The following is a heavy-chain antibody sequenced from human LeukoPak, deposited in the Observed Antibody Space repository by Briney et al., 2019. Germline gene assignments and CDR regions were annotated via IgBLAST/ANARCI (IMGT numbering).Heavy chain of an antibody. D-gene: IGHD6-13*01. CDR1: GFTFDDYT. V-gene: IGHV3-43*01. CDR2: ICLDGGRK. Sequence: GGSLRLSCAASGFTFDDYTMHWVRQAPGKGLEWVSLICLDGGRKHYADSVKGRFTISRDNSKNSLYLQMNSLRSEDTALYYCAKDVGAAAYPYHFDYWGQGTLVTVSS. J-gene: IGHJ4*02. CDR3: AKDVGAAAYPYHFDY.